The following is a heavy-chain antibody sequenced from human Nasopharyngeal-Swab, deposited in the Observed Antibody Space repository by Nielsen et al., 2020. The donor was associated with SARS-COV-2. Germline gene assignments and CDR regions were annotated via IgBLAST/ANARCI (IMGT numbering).Heavy chain of an antibody. V-gene: IGHV3-30*18. Sequence: GGSLRLSCAASGFTFSNYGMPGVRQTPGKGLEWVAVISFDGSSQYYVDPVKGRFTISRDNSKSTLYLQMNSLRDEDTAVYYCAKGWLLGNYMDVWGKGTTVTVTS. CDR3: AKGWLLGNYMDV. CDR2: ISFDGSSQ. D-gene: IGHD5-12*01. CDR1: GFTFSNYG. J-gene: IGHJ6*03.